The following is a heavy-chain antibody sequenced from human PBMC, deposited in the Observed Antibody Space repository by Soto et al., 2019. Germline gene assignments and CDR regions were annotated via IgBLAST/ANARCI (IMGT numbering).Heavy chain of an antibody. V-gene: IGHV3-23*01. J-gene: IGHJ5*02. D-gene: IGHD6-13*01. Sequence: GGSLRLSCAASGFTFSSYAMSCVRQAPGKGLEWVSAISGSGGSTYYADSVNGRFTISRDNSKNTLYLQMNSLRAKDTAVYYCAKSIAAAGTPPGDWFDPWGQGTLVTVSS. CDR1: GFTFSSYA. CDR2: ISGSGGST. CDR3: AKSIAAAGTPPGDWFDP.